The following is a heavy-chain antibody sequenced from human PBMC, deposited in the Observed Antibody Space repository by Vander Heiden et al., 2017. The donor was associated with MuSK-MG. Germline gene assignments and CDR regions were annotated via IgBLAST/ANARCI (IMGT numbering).Heavy chain of an antibody. Sequence: QVQLQESGPGLVKPSETLSLTCTVSGGSISSYYWSWIRQPPGKGLEWIGYIYYSGSTNYNPSLKSRVTISVDTSKNQFSLKLSSVTAADTAVYYCASSKGSGSYLSPHYYYYGMDVWGQGTTVTVSS. J-gene: IGHJ6*02. V-gene: IGHV4-59*01. CDR2: IYYSGST. D-gene: IGHD3-10*01. CDR3: ASSKGSGSYLSPHYYYYGMDV. CDR1: GGSISSYY.